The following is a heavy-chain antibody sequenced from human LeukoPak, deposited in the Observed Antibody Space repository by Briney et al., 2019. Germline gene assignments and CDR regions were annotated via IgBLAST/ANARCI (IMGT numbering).Heavy chain of an antibody. V-gene: IGHV1-69*13. CDR3: ARDLMGVIPIYYFDY. CDR1: GGTFSSYA. D-gene: IGHD3-16*02. Sequence: ASVKVSCKASGGTFSSYAISWVRQAPGQGLEWMGGIIPIFGTANYAQKFQGRVTITADESTSTAYMELSSLRSEDTAVYYCARDLMGVIPIYYFDYWGQGTLVTVSS. J-gene: IGHJ4*02. CDR2: IIPIFGTA.